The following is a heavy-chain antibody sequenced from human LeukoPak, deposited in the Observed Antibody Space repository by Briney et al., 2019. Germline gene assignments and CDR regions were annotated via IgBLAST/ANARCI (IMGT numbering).Heavy chain of an antibody. V-gene: IGHV3-7*01. J-gene: IGHJ3*02. Sequence: GGSLRLSCAASGFRFNTYWMSWVRQAPGKGLEWVANIKQDGNEKYYADSVKGRFTISRDNAKNTLYLQMNSLRAEDTAVYYCAREDAFDIWGQGTMVTVSS. CDR1: GFRFNTYW. CDR3: AREDAFDI. CDR2: IKQDGNEK.